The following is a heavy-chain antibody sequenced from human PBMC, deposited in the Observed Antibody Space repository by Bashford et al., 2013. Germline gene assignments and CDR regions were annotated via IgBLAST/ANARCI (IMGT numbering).Heavy chain of an antibody. CDR2: IYYSGST. Sequence: SETLSLTCTVSGGSVSSGSYYWSWIRQPPGKGLEWIGYIYYSGSTNYNPSLKSRVTISVDTSKNQFSLKLSSVTAADTAVYYCARTRGYGGNSDSFDYWAREPWSPSPQ. V-gene: IGHV4-61*01. D-gene: IGHD4-23*01. CDR1: GGSVSSGSYY. CDR3: ARTRGYGGNSDSFDY. J-gene: IGHJ4*02.